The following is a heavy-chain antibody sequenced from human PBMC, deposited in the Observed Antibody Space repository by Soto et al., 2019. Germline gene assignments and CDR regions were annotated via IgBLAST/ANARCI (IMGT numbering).Heavy chain of an antibody. CDR2: ISSSGNTI. Sequence: QVQLVESGGGLVKPGGSLRLSCAASGFTFSDFYMSWIRQAPGKGLEWVSYISSSGNTIYYADSVKGRFTISRDNDKNSLHLKMNSLRAEDTAMYYCARDLRYSYGMDYWGQGTLVTVSS. CDR3: ARDLRYSYGMDY. J-gene: IGHJ4*02. D-gene: IGHD5-18*01. CDR1: GFTFSDFY. V-gene: IGHV3-11*01.